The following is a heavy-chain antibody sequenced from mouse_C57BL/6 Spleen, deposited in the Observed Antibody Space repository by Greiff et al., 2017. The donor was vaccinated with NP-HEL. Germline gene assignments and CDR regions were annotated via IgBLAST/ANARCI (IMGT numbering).Heavy chain of an antibody. CDR3: ARTDYGNYVLDY. J-gene: IGHJ2*01. Sequence: QVQLQQPGAELVKPGASVKLSCKASGYTFTSYWMHWVKQRPGQGLEWIGMIHPNSGSTNYNEKFKSKATLTVDKSSSTAYMQLSSLTSEDSAVYYCARTDYGNYVLDYWGQGTTLTVSS. CDR2: IHPNSGST. CDR1: GYTFTSYW. D-gene: IGHD2-1*01. V-gene: IGHV1-64*01.